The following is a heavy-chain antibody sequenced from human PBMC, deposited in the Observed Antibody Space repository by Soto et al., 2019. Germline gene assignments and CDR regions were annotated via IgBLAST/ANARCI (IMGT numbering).Heavy chain of an antibody. Sequence: PGESLKISCKGSGYSFTSYWIGWVRQMPGKGLEWMGIIYPGDSDTRYSPSFQGQVTISADKSISTAYLQWSSLKASDTAMYYCARFSKGYYYYYYGMDVWGQGTTVTVSS. CDR1: GYSFTSYW. D-gene: IGHD2-2*01. V-gene: IGHV5-51*01. CDR3: ARFSKGYYYYYYGMDV. J-gene: IGHJ6*02. CDR2: IYPGDSDT.